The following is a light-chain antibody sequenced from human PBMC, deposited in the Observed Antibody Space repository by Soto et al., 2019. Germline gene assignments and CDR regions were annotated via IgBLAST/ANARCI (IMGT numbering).Light chain of an antibody. V-gene: IGLV2-14*01. CDR1: SNDVGGYNY. CDR2: DVS. Sequence: QSVLTQPASVSGSPGQSITISCTGTSNDVGGYNYVSWYQQHPGKAPKLMIYDVSNRPSGVSNRFSGSTSGNTASLTISGLQAEDEADYYCSSYTSSSTLFVFGTGTKVTVL. J-gene: IGLJ1*01. CDR3: SSYTSSSTLFV.